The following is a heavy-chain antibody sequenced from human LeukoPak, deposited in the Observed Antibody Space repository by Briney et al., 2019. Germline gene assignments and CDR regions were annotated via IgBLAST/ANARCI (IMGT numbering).Heavy chain of an antibody. J-gene: IGHJ4*02. V-gene: IGHV3-74*01. Sequence: PGGSLRLACAASGFTFSSYWMHWVRQAPGKGLVWVSRINSDGSSTSYADSVKGRFTISRDNAKNTLYLQMNSLRAEDTAVYYCARGGGIMITFGGVIVPTYFDYWGQGTLVTVSS. D-gene: IGHD3-16*02. CDR3: ARGGGIMITFGGVIVPTYFDY. CDR2: INSDGSST. CDR1: GFTFSSYW.